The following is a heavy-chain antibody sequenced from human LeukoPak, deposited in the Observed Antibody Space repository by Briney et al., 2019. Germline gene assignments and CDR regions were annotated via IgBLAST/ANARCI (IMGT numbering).Heavy chain of an antibody. CDR3: ATVAIVVVTAILDY. CDR2: IIPILGIA. D-gene: IGHD2-21*02. J-gene: IGHJ4*02. Sequence: SVKVSCKASGGTFSSYAISWVRQAPGQGLEWMGRIIPILGIANYAQKFQGRVTITADKSTSTAYMELSSLRSEDTAVHYCATVAIVVVTAILDYWGQGTLVTVSS. CDR1: GGTFSSYA. V-gene: IGHV1-69*04.